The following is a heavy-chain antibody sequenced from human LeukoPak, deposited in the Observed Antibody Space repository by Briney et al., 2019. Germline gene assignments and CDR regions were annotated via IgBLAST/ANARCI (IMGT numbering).Heavy chain of an antibody. D-gene: IGHD6-13*01. CDR1: GGSFSGYY. Sequence: PSESLSLTCAVYGGSFSGYYWGWIRQPPGKGLEWIGEINHSGSTNYNPSSKSRVTISVDTSKNQFSLKLSSVNAADTAVYYCARGNQGWRGIAQIWSQGTLVTVSS. CDR2: INHSGST. J-gene: IGHJ4*02. V-gene: IGHV4-34*01. CDR3: ARGNQGWRGIAQI.